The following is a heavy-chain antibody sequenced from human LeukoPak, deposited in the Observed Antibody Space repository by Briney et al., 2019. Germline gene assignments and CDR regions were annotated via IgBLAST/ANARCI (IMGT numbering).Heavy chain of an antibody. CDR1: GYTFTSYY. CDR2: INPSGGST. D-gene: IGHD4-23*01. V-gene: IGHV1-46*01. J-gene: IGHJ5*02. CDR3: ARDRLPMTTVVHNWFDP. Sequence: ASVKVSCTASGYTFTSYYMHSVRQAPGQGLEWMGIINPSGGSTSYAQKFQGRVTLTRDMSTSTVYMELSSLRSEDTAVYYCARDRLPMTTVVHNWFDPWGQGTLVTVSS.